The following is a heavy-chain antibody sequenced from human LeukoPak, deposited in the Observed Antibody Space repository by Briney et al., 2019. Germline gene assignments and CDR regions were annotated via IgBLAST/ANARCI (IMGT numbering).Heavy chain of an antibody. Sequence: GGSLRLSCAASGFTFRDSAMSWVRQAPGKGLEWVSLISFSGANTYYADSVKGRFTVSRDNSKDTLYLQMNSLRAEDTAVYYCARVSDFSNYFDYWGQGTLVTVSS. CDR2: ISFSGANT. D-gene: IGHD3-3*01. CDR3: ARVSDFSNYFDY. V-gene: IGHV3-23*01. J-gene: IGHJ4*02. CDR1: GFTFRDSA.